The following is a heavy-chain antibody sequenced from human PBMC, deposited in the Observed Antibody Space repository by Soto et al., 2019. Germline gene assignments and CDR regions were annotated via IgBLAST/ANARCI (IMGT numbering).Heavy chain of an antibody. J-gene: IGHJ3*02. CDR3: ARFSARFGWPGDAFDI. CDR1: GGSISSSSYY. CDR2: IYYSGST. Sequence: QLQLQESGPGLVKPSETLSLTCTVSGGSISSSSYYWGWIRQPPGKGLEWIGSIYYSGSTYYNPSLKSRVTISVDTSKNQFSLKLSSVTAADTAVYYCARFSARFGWPGDAFDIWGQGTMVTVSS. V-gene: IGHV4-39*01. D-gene: IGHD3-10*01.